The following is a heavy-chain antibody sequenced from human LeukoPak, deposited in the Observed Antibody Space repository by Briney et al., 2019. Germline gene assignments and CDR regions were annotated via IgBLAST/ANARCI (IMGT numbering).Heavy chain of an antibody. CDR3: ASTSSGYSTLGY. V-gene: IGHV4-59*01. J-gene: IGHJ4*02. CDR2: VFYTGST. Sequence: PSETLSLTCTVSGDSISPYYWSWIRQPPGGGLEWIGYVFYTGSTNYNPSLKSRVTISVDTSRNQFSLKLSSVTAADTAVYYCASTSSGYSTLGYWGQGTLVTVSS. D-gene: IGHD1-26*01. CDR1: GDSISPYY.